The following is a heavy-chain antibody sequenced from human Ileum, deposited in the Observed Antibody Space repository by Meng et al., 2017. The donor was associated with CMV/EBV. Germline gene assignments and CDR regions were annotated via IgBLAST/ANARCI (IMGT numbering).Heavy chain of an antibody. J-gene: IGHJ4*02. V-gene: IGHV3-11*01. CDR3: TSPPAGG. CDR2: ISTSGSSI. Sequence: RRRTWAEYGLKSSGYQMSWNRQAPGKGLEWVSYISTSGSSIYYEDSVKGRFTISRDNAKNSMYLQMNSLRAEDTAVYYCTSPPAGGWGQGTLVTVSS. D-gene: IGHD3-16*01. CDR1: GLKSSGYQ.